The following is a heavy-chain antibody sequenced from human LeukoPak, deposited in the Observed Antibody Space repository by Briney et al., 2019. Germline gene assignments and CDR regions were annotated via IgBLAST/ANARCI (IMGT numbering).Heavy chain of an antibody. D-gene: IGHD1-26*01. CDR2: IKPDGSEK. V-gene: IGHV3-7*01. Sequence: GGSLRLSCAASGFTFSSVAMHWVRQAPGKGLEWVTNIKPDGSEKYYVDSVKGRFTISRDNAKKSLYLQMNSLRAEDTALYYCARDTVGATDYWGQGTLVTVSS. CDR1: GFTFSSVA. J-gene: IGHJ4*02. CDR3: ARDTVGATDY.